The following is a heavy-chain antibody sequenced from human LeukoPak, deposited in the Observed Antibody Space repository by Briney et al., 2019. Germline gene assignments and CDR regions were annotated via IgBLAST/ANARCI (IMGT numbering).Heavy chain of an antibody. V-gene: IGHV4-39*07. CDR2: IYYSGST. CDR3: AREWGIAVAGTPFDY. Sequence: SETLSLTCTVSGGSISSSSYYWGWIRQPTGKGLEWIGSIYYSGSTYYNPSLKSRVTISVDTSKNQFSLKLSSVTAADTAVYYCAREWGIAVAGTPFDYWGQGTLVTVSS. J-gene: IGHJ4*02. D-gene: IGHD6-19*01. CDR1: GGSISSSSYY.